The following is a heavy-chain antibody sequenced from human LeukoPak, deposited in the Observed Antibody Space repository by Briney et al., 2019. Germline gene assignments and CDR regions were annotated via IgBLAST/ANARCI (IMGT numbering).Heavy chain of an antibody. CDR1: GFTFSSYW. CDR2: IKQGGSEK. V-gene: IGHV3-7*03. J-gene: IGHJ6*04. Sequence: PGGSLRLSCAASGFTFSSYWVSWVRQAPGKGLEGVANIKQGGSEKYYVDSVKGRFTISRDNAKNSLYLQMNSLRAEDTAVYYCARGDRGVIIPADDTYYYYYGMDVWGKGTTVTVSS. CDR3: ARGDRGVIIPADDTYYYYYGMDV. D-gene: IGHD3-10*01.